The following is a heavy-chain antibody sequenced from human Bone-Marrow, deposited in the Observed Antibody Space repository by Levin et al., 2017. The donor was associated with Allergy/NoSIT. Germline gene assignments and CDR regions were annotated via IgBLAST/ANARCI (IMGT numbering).Heavy chain of an antibody. D-gene: IGHD1-26*01. CDR1: GFIFSSYR. CDR2: INQDGGEK. J-gene: IGHJ5*01. Sequence: SCAASGFIFSSYRMSWVRQAPGKGLEWVTNINQDGGEKYYVDSVKGRFTISRDNAKNALYMQMNTLRAEDTAVYYCARDRSPGSINWFDFWGQGTLVTVSS. CDR3: ARDRSPGSINWFDF. V-gene: IGHV3-7*01.